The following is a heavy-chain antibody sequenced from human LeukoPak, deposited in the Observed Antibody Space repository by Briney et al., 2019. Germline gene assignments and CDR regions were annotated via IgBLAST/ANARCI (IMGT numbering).Heavy chain of an antibody. CDR2: INPNTGDA. J-gene: IGHJ6*03. V-gene: IGHV1-2*02. CDR3: ARDYFVSGTYYSHHYYMDV. CDR1: GYTFTGYN. D-gene: IGHD3-10*01. Sequence: ASVKVSCKASGYTFTGYNLHWVRLVPGQGLEWMGWINPNTGDANYSQKLQGRVTLTRDTSIGTAYMQLNGLRSDDTAIYYCARDYFVSGTYYSHHYYMDVWGKGTTVTISS.